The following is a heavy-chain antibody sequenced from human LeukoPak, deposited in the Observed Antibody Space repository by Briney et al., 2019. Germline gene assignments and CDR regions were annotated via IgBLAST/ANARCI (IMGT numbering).Heavy chain of an antibody. Sequence: GGSLRLSCTASGFTFGDYAMSWFRQAPGKGLEWVGFIRSKAYGGTTEYAASVKGRFTISRDDSKSIAYLQMNSLKTEDTAVYYCTRVGVLLWFGEYRGADYWGRGTLVTVSS. D-gene: IGHD3-10*01. CDR2: IRSKAYGGTT. CDR3: TRVGVLLWFGEYRGADY. CDR1: GFTFGDYA. J-gene: IGHJ4*02. V-gene: IGHV3-49*03.